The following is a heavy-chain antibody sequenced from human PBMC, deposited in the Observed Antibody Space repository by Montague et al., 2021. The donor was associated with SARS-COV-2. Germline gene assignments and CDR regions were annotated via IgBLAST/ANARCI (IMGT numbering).Heavy chain of an antibody. D-gene: IGHD3-16*02. V-gene: IGHV3-7*04. CDR1: GFTFTAYW. CDR3: LGELSLSLGY. J-gene: IGHJ4*02. CDR2: IKQDGSER. Sequence: SLRLSCAGSGFTFTAYWMSWVRQAPGKGLEWVANIKQDGSERNYVDSVKGRFVVSRDNAKHSLYLQMNSLRPEDTAVYYCLGELSLSLGYWGQGTLVTVSS.